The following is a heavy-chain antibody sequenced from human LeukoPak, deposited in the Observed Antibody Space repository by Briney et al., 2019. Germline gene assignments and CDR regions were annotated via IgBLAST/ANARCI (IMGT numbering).Heavy chain of an antibody. J-gene: IGHJ4*02. CDR3: AKDFRIGYSAHFDY. D-gene: IGHD2-21*01. Sequence: GGSLRLSCVVSGFTFRTFVMHWVRQAPGKGLECVAIISYDGANKYYVDSVKGRFTVSRDNSKNTLYLQMDSLRGEDTAVYYCAKDFRIGYSAHFDYWGQGALVTVSS. CDR1: GFTFRTFV. CDR2: ISYDGANK. V-gene: IGHV3-30*18.